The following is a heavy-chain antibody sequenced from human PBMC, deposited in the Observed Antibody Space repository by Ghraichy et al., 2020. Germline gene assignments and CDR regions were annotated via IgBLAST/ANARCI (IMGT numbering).Heavy chain of an antibody. CDR2: IKGDGSDI. CDR3: AGWDLQGGTYWFLGL. D-gene: IGHD1-26*01. CDR1: RFTFSNYW. Sequence: GGSLRLSCAASRFTFSNYWMSWVRQAPGKGLEWVANIKGDGSDISYVDSVKGRFTISRDNAENSVFLHMNSVRDEDTGDYYCAGWDLQGGTYWFLGLWGRGTRVTVSS. V-gene: IGHV3-7*01. J-gene: IGHJ2*01.